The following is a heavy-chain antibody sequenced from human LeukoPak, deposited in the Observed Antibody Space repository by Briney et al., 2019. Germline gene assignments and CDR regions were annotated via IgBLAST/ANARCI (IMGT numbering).Heavy chain of an antibody. V-gene: IGHV1-2*02. CDR2: INPHSGDT. Sequence: ASVKVSCKASGYTFNDYYMHWVRRAPGQAFEWMGWINPHSGDTKFAQKFHGRVTMTRDTSISTAYMELSNLKSDDTATYYSARSGGHSFGLMDSWGQGTLVTVSS. CDR3: ARSGGHSFGLMDS. D-gene: IGHD5-18*01. CDR1: GYTFNDYY. J-gene: IGHJ4*02.